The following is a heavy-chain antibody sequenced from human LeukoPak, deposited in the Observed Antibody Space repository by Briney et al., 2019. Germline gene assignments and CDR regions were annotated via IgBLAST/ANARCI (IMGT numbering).Heavy chain of an antibody. J-gene: IGHJ6*04. D-gene: IGHD3-10*02. CDR3: AELGITMIGGV. CDR2: ISSSGSTI. CDR1: GFTFSSYE. V-gene: IGHV3-48*03. Sequence: GGSLRLSCAASGFTFSSYEMHWVRQAPGKGMEWVSYISSSGSTIYYADSVKGRFTISRDNAKNSLYLQMNSLRAEDTAVYYCAELGITMIGGVWGKGTTVTISS.